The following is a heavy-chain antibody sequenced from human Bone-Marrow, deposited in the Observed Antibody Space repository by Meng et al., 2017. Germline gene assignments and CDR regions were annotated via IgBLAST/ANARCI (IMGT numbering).Heavy chain of an antibody. Sequence: GGSLRLSCAASGFTFSSYSMNWVRQAPGKGLEWVSSISSSSSYIYYADSVKGRFTISRGNAKNSLYLQMNSLRAEDTAVYYCATRGKTYYGSGRLQNPDYWGQGTLVTVSS. V-gene: IGHV3-21*01. CDR1: GFTFSSYS. CDR2: ISSSSSYI. CDR3: ATRGKTYYGSGRLQNPDY. D-gene: IGHD3-10*01. J-gene: IGHJ4*02.